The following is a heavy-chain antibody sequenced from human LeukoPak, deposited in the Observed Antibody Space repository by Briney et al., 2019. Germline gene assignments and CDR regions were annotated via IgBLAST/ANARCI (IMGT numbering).Heavy chain of an antibody. CDR1: GGSISSGDYY. CDR2: IYYSGST. J-gene: IGHJ4*02. Sequence: PSETLSLTCTVSGGSISSGDYYWSWIRQPPGKGLEWIGYIYYSGSTYYNPSLKIRVTISVDTSKNQFSLKLSSVTAADTAVYYCARDSGPYGYYSFDYWGQGTLVTVCS. V-gene: IGHV4-30-4*01. D-gene: IGHD5-18*01. CDR3: ARDSGPYGYYSFDY.